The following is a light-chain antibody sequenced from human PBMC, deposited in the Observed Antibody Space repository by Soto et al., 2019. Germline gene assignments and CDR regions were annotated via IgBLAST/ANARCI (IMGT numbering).Light chain of an antibody. Sequence: EIVLTQSPGTLSLSPGERATLSCRASESFSTNLAWYQQKAGQAPRLLIYGASTRATGIPARFSGSGSGTEFTLTISSLQSEDFAVYYCQQYSIWRTFGQGTKVDIK. CDR3: QQYSIWRT. V-gene: IGKV3-15*01. CDR1: ESFSTN. J-gene: IGKJ1*01. CDR2: GAS.